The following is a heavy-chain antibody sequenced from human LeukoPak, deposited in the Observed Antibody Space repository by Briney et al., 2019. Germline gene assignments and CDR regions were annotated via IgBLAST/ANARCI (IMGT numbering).Heavy chain of an antibody. CDR2: IYYTGTT. CDR3: ARENYGEAANWFDP. Sequence: SETLSPTCTVSGYSISSGYYWGWIRQPPGKGLEWIGYIYYTGTTDYNPSLEGRVTMSVDTSKNQFSLELNSVTAADTAVYYCARENYGEAANWFDPWGQGTLVTVSS. J-gene: IGHJ5*02. V-gene: IGHV4-61*01. D-gene: IGHD4-17*01. CDR1: GYSISSGYY.